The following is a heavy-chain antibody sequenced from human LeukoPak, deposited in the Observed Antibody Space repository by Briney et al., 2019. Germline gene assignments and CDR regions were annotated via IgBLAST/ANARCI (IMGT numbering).Heavy chain of an antibody. CDR1: GFTFTSYW. Sequence: GGSLRLSCAASGFTFTSYWMHWVRQAPGKGLVWVSHMNVDGSSKNYADSVGGRFTISRDNAKNTLYLQMSSLRAEDTAVYYCARVFHISPYYDSSGYYKGWGQGTLVTVSS. J-gene: IGHJ4*02. CDR3: ARVFHISPYYDSSGYYKG. V-gene: IGHV3-74*01. D-gene: IGHD3-22*01. CDR2: MNVDGSSK.